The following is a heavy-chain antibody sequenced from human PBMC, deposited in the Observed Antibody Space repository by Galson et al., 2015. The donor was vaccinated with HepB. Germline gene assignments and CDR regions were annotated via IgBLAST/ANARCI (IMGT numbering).Heavy chain of an antibody. CDR2: LFPLDSDT. CDR1: GYSFASYW. Sequence: QSGAEVKKPGESLKISCKGSGYSFASYWIGWVRQMPGKGLEWMGILFPLDSDTRYSPSFQGQVTISADKSISTAYLQWSSLKASDTAMYYCARWGMYDTSAYYYGHWGQGTLVTVSS. CDR3: ARWGMYDTSAYYYGH. J-gene: IGHJ4*02. D-gene: IGHD3-16*01. V-gene: IGHV5-51*01.